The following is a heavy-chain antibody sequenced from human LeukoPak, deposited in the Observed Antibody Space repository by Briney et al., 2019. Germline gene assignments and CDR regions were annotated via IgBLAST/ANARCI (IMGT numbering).Heavy chain of an antibody. CDR3: ARGEEDIVATVFPPYFDY. V-gene: IGHV1-46*01. CDR2: INPSGGST. D-gene: IGHD5-12*01. CDR1: GYTFTNYY. Sequence: ASVKVSCKASGYTFTNYYIHWVRQAPGQGLECMGIINPSGGSTSYAQKFQGRVTMTRDMSTSTAYMELRSLRSDDTAVYYCARGEEDIVATVFPPYFDYWGQGTLVTVSS. J-gene: IGHJ4*02.